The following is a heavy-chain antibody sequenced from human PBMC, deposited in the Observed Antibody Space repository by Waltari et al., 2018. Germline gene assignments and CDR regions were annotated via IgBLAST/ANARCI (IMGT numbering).Heavy chain of an antibody. CDR1: GFSFSNYW. J-gene: IGHJ4*02. D-gene: IGHD6-19*01. CDR2: INPDGSSI. Sequence: EVQLVESGGGLVQPGGSLRLSCAASGFSFSNYWIHWVRQAPGKGLEWVSRINPDGSSISHADSVRGRFTITRDNAKNTLYRQMNSLRVDDTAVYYCTRATAVSFDYWGLGTLVTVSS. CDR3: TRATAVSFDY. V-gene: IGHV3-74*01.